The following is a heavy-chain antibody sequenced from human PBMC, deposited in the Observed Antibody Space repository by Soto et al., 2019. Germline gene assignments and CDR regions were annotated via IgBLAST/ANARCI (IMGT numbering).Heavy chain of an antibody. V-gene: IGHV4-31*03. CDR2: IYYSGST. CDR1: GGSISSGGYY. J-gene: IGHJ4*02. Sequence: PSETLSLTCTVSGGSISSGGYYWSWIRQHPGKGLEWIGYIYYSGSTYYNPSLKSRVTISVDTSKNQFSLKLSSVTAADTAVYYCARGRLGEYVWGSYRPKNPVDYWGQGTLVTVSS. D-gene: IGHD3-16*02. CDR3: ARGRLGEYVWGSYRPKNPVDY.